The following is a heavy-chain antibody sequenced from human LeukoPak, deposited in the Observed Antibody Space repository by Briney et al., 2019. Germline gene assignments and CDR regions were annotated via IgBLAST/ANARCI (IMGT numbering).Heavy chain of an antibody. CDR3: ARVSSGLYYYDSSGYYFDY. CDR2: INPSGGST. Sequence: ASVKVSCKASGYTFTSYYMHWVRQAPGQGLEWMGLINPSGGSTSYAQKLQGRVTMTRDTSTSTVYMELSSLRSEDTAVYYCARVSSGLYYYDSSGYYFDYWGQGTLVTVSS. D-gene: IGHD3-22*01. CDR1: GYTFTSYY. J-gene: IGHJ4*02. V-gene: IGHV1-46*01.